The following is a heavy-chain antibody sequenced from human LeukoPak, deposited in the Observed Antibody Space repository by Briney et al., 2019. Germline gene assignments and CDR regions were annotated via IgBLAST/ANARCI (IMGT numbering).Heavy chain of an antibody. D-gene: IGHD2-15*01. V-gene: IGHV4-59*08. J-gene: IGHJ4*02. CDR2: IYYSGST. Sequence: SETLSLTCTVSGGSISSYYWSWIRQPPGKGLEWIGYIYYSGSTNYNPSLKSRVTISVDTSKNQFSLKLSSVTAADTAVYYCARGGVNCSGGSCYVDWGQGTLVTVSS. CDR1: GGSISSYY. CDR3: ARGGVNCSGGSCYVD.